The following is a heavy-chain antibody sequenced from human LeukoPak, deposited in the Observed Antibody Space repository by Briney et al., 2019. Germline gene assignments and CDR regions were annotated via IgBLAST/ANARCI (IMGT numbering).Heavy chain of an antibody. CDR3: ARHIQIAFRVFRLGWIDP. CDR1: GYSISSGRY. D-gene: IGHD3-3*02. CDR2: VYYSGST. Sequence: SETLSLTCSVSGYSISSGRYWGWIRQPPGKGLEWIGSVYYSGSTYYNPSLKSRVTMSVDTSKNQFSLKLSSVTAADTAVYYCARHIQIAFRVFRLGWIDPWGQGTLVTVSS. V-gene: IGHV4-38-2*02. J-gene: IGHJ5*02.